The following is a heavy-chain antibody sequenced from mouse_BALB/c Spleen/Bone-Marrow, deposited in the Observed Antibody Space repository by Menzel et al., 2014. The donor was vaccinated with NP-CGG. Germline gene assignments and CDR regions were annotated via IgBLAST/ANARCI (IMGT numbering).Heavy chain of an antibody. Sequence: EVKLVESGGGLVKPGGSLNLSCAVSGFTFSDYYMYWVRQNPEKRLEWVATINDGGSYTYYPDSVKGRFTISRDNAKNNLYLQMSSLKSEDTAMYYCARDGNFAMDYWGQGTSVTVSS. CDR1: GFTFSDYY. J-gene: IGHJ4*01. V-gene: IGHV5-4*02. CDR3: ARDGNFAMDY. D-gene: IGHD2-1*01. CDR2: INDGGSYT.